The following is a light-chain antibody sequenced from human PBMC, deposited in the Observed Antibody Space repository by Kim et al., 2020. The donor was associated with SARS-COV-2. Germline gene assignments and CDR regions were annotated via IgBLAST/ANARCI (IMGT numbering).Light chain of an antibody. V-gene: IGLV1-40*01. CDR2: GNS. J-gene: IGLJ2*01. Sequence: VTISCTGSSSNIGAGYDVHWYQQLPGTAPKLLLYGNSNRPSGVPDRFSGSKSGTSASLAITGLQAEDEADYYCQSYDSSLSGPVVFGGGTQLTVL. CDR3: QSYDSSLSGPVV. CDR1: SSNIGAGYD.